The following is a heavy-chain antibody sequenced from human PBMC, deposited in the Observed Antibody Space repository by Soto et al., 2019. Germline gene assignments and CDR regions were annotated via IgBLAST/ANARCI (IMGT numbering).Heavy chain of an antibody. Sequence: SETLSLTCTVSGGTISSYYGSWIRQPPGKGLEWIGYIYNSGSTNYNPSLKSRLTILVDTSKNQFSLRLTSVTAADTAFYYCARHRKCVPFDYWGQGTLVTVSS. CDR1: GGTISSYY. CDR3: ARHRKCVPFDY. D-gene: IGHD2-2*01. J-gene: IGHJ4*02. V-gene: IGHV4-59*08. CDR2: IYNSGST.